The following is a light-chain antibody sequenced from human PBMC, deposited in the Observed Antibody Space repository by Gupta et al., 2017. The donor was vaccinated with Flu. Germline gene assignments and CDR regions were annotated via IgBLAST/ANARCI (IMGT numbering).Light chain of an antibody. V-gene: IGKV1-39*01. CDR3: QQRDGTPWT. CDR2: AAF. J-gene: IGKJ1*01. Sequence: PSSLSSSVGDRVTITCRASQSISSYLNWYQQKPGKAPKLLIYAAFSLQSGVPSRFSGSGSGTDFTLTISSLQPEDFATYYCQQRDGTPWTFGQGTKVEIK. CDR1: QSISSY.